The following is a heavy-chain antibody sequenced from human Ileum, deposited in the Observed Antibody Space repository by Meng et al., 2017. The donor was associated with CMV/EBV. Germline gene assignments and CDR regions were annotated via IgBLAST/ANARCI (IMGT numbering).Heavy chain of an antibody. CDR2: IHTSGTT. J-gene: IGHJ4*02. V-gene: IGHV4-4*07. D-gene: IGHD2-2*01. Sequence: VRLQQAGLGRVEPSAPLPLPCIVSAGSISSYYWSWIRQSAGKGLEWIGRIHTSGTTNYNPSLKSRVTLSLDTSKDQFSLKLTSVTAADTAVYYCAREKSSCTSSTCYGVDSWGQGTLVTVSS. CDR1: AGSISSYY. CDR3: AREKSSCTSSTCYGVDS.